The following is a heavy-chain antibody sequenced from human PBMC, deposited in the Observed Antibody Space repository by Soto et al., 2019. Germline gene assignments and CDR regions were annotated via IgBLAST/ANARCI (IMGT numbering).Heavy chain of an antibody. CDR3: ARDRYYYDSSGYCDY. V-gene: IGHV1-18*01. CDR2: ISAYNGNT. D-gene: IGHD3-22*01. J-gene: IGHJ4*02. CDR1: GYTFTSYG. Sequence: ASVKVSCKASGYTFTSYGISWVRQAPGQGLEWMGWISAYNGNTNYAQKLQGRVTMTTDTSTSTAYMELRSLGSDDTAVYYCARDRYYYDSSGYCDYWGQGTLVTVSS.